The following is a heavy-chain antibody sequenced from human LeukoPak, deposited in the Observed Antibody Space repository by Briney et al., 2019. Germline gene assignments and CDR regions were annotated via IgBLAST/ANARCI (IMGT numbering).Heavy chain of an antibody. V-gene: IGHV1-69*05. CDR2: IIPIFGTA. CDR3: ARGQRWSSTSCYYY. D-gene: IGHD2-2*01. Sequence: ASVKVSCKASGGTFSSYAISWVRQAPGQGLEWMGGIIPIFGTANYAQTFQGRVTITTDESTSTAYMELSSLRSEDTAVYYCARGQRWSSTSCYYYWGQGTLVTVSS. CDR1: GGTFSSYA. J-gene: IGHJ4*02.